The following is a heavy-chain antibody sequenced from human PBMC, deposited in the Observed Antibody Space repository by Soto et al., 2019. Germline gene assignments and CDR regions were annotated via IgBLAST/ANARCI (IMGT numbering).Heavy chain of an antibody. CDR1: GYTFTGYY. CDR3: ARAAAGPIVVVPAALI. Sequence: GASVKVSCKASGYTFTGYYMHWVRQAPGQGLEWMGWINPNSGGTSYAQKFQGRVTMTRDTSISTAYMELSRLRSDDTAVYYCARAAAGPIVVVPAALIWGQGTMVTVSS. CDR2: INPNSGGT. V-gene: IGHV1-2*02. D-gene: IGHD2-2*01. J-gene: IGHJ3*02.